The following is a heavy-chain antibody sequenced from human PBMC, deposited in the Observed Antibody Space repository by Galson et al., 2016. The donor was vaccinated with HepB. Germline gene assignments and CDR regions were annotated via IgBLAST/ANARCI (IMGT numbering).Heavy chain of an antibody. CDR3: ARGGYLSDGRCLPNWFDP. V-gene: IGHV1-69*13. J-gene: IGHJ5*02. CDR1: GGSITHYA. CDR2: IIPILPSP. Sequence: SVKVSCKASGGSITHYAFSWVRQAPRQGLEWMGTIIPILPSPTYAHRFEDRVSITADDSTSTVHMELRSLTSDDTAVYYCARGGYLSDGRCLPNWFDPWGQGTLVAVSS. D-gene: IGHD3-22*01.